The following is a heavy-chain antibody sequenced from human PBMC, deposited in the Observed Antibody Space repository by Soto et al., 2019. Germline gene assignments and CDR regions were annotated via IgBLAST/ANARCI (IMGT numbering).Heavy chain of an antibody. J-gene: IGHJ5*02. CDR3: ARMATFGSLNWFDP. CDR1: GYSFTNND. CDR2: MNPGSGDT. V-gene: IGHV1-8*01. D-gene: IGHD3-16*01. Sequence: ASVKVSCKASGYSFTNNDVSWVRQATGQGLEWMGWMNPGSGDTGYAQKFQGRVTMTRDISIATAYMELSSLRSDDTAIYYCARMATFGSLNWFDPWGQGTMVTVSS.